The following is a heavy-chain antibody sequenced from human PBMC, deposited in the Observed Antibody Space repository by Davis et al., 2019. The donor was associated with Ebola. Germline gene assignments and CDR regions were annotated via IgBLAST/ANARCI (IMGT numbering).Heavy chain of an antibody. CDR1: GYTFSGYY. V-gene: IGHV1-2*06. Sequence: ASVKVSCKASGYTFSGYYINWVRQAPGQGLEWTGRVNPYSGGTNYAQKFQARVTMTRDTSISTAYMELSRLRSDDTAVYYCARGSLGTIFGVVISPWGQGTLVTVSS. CDR3: ARGSLGTIFGVVISP. D-gene: IGHD3-3*01. J-gene: IGHJ5*02. CDR2: VNPYSGGT.